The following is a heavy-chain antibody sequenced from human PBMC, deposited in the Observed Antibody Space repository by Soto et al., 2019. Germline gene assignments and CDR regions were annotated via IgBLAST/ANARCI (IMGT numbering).Heavy chain of an antibody. Sequence: PVKVSCKASGRTFSSYAISWVRQAPGQGLECMGGIIPIFGTANYAQKFQGRVTITADKSTSKAYMELSSLRSEDTALYYCARDGDVGARSYYYYYYGMDSWGRGTT. CDR2: IIPIFGTA. D-gene: IGHD6-6*01. CDR1: GRTFSSYA. V-gene: IGHV1-69*06. J-gene: IGHJ6*02. CDR3: ARDGDVGARSYYYYYYGMDS.